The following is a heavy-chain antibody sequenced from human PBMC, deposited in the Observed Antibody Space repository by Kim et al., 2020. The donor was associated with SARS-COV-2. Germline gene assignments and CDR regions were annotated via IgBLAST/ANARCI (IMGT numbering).Heavy chain of an antibody. J-gene: IGHJ4*02. CDR2: IYYTGST. CDR3: ARGHGCLFDH. Sequence: SETLSLTCTVSGDSIGTYYWSWIRQPPGRGLEWIGYIYYTGSTNYNPSLKSRVTISVDMSKNQFSLRLTSVTAADTAVYYCARGHGCLFDHWGQGTLVTVSS. V-gene: IGHV4-59*01. D-gene: IGHD3-10*01. CDR1: GDSIGTYY.